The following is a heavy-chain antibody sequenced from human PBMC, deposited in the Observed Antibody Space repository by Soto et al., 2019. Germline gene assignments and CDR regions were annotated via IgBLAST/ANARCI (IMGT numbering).Heavy chain of an antibody. J-gene: IGHJ3*02. CDR3: AREGPGAFDI. V-gene: IGHV3-66*01. CDR2: IYSGGST. CDR1: GITVSSNY. Sequence: EVQLVESGGGLVQPGGSLRLSCAASGITVSSNYMSWVRQAPGKGLEWVSFIYSGGSTFYADSVKGRFTISRDNSKNTLYLQMNSLRAEDTAMYYCAREGPGAFDIWGQGTMVTVSS.